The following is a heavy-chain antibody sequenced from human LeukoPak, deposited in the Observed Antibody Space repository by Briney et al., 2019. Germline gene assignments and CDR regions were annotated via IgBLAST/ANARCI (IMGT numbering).Heavy chain of an antibody. CDR3: AGGDDFWSGYYGGAV. J-gene: IGHJ4*02. CDR1: GFTFKNYA. Sequence: GRSLRLSCAASGFTFKNYAMHWARQAPGKGLEWVAVISYDGNNKYYGDSVKGRFTISRDNSKNTLYLQMENLRAEDTAAYYCAGGDDFWSGYYGGAVWGQGTLVTVSS. CDR2: ISYDGNNK. D-gene: IGHD3-3*01. V-gene: IGHV3-30-3*01.